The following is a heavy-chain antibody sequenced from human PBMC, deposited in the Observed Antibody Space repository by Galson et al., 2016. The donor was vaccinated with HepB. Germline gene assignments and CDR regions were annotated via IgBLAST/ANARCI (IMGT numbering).Heavy chain of an antibody. Sequence: SLRLSCAASRFTFSGYAMHWVRQAPGKGLEWVSSISTGGSYIYYADSVKGRFTTSRDDAKNSLDLQMSSLRVDDTAVYFCARDGTSGYDFWSGYLHYYGMDVWGQGTMVTVSS. CDR2: ISTGGSYI. CDR3: ARDGTSGYDFWSGYLHYYGMDV. J-gene: IGHJ6*02. V-gene: IGHV3-21*01. D-gene: IGHD3-3*01. CDR1: RFTFSGYA.